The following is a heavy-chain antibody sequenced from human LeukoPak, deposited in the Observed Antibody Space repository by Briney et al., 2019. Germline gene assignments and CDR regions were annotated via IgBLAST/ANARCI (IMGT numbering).Heavy chain of an antibody. Sequence: GGSVRLSCAASGITFRNDGMHWVRHAPGKGLEWVGVIWYDGSNKYYAYSGKGRFTISRDNSKNMLYLQLNSLRTEDTAVYYCATLRSDSSGWYYFDYWGQGTLVTVSS. CDR3: ATLRSDSSGWYYFDY. CDR1: GITFRNDG. CDR2: IWYDGSNK. V-gene: IGHV3-30*02. D-gene: IGHD6-19*01. J-gene: IGHJ4*02.